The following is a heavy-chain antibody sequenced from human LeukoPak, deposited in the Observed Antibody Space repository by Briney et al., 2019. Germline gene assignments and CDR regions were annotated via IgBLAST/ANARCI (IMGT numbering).Heavy chain of an antibody. Sequence: SETLSLTCTVSGGSISSYYWSWIRQPPGKGLEWIGYIYYSGSTNYNPSLKSRVTISVDTSKNQFSLKLSSVTAADTAVYYCARETAGRYYYDSSGTIDYWGQGTLVTVSS. CDR1: GGSISSYY. J-gene: IGHJ4*02. V-gene: IGHV4-59*01. D-gene: IGHD3-22*01. CDR3: ARETAGRYYYDSSGTIDY. CDR2: IYYSGST.